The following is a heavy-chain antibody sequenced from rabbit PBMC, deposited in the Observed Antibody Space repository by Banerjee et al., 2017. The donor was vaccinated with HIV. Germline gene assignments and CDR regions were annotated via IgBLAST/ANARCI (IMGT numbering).Heavy chain of an antibody. J-gene: IGHJ4*01. CDR1: GFDFSSYG. Sequence: QQQLEESGGGLVKPGGTLKLSCKASGFDFSSYGVSWVRQAPGKGLEWIGCIDIGSGTTYYASWAKGRFTISKTSSTTVTLQMTSLTAADTATYFCARDGASYAGYAYTSIFALWGPGTLVTVS. CDR2: IDIGSGTT. CDR3: ARDGASYAGYAYTSIFAL. V-gene: IGHV1S45*01. D-gene: IGHD6-1*01.